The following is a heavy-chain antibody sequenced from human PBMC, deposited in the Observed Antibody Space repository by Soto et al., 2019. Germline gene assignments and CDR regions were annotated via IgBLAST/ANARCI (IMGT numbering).Heavy chain of an antibody. D-gene: IGHD6-6*01. CDR2: IYYSGST. CDR3: ARVNEYSSSSVIDY. CDR1: GGSISSYY. Sequence: SETLSLTCTVSGGSISSYYWSWIRQPPGKGLEWIGYIYYSGSTNYNPSLKSRVTIAVDTSKNQFSLKLSSVTAADTAVYYCARVNEYSSSSVIDYLGQGTLVTVSS. J-gene: IGHJ4*02. V-gene: IGHV4-59*01.